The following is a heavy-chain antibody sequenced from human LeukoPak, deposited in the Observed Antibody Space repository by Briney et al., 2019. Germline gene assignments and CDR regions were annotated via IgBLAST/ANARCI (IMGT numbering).Heavy chain of an antibody. CDR2: ISWNSGSI. Sequence: GGSLRLSCAASGFTFDDYAMHWVRQAPGKGLEWVSGISWNSGSIGYADSVKGRFTISRDNAKNSLYLQMNSLRAEDTALYYCAKGQQLVLPGVDYWGQGTLVTVSS. D-gene: IGHD6-13*01. CDR3: AKGQQLVLPGVDY. J-gene: IGHJ4*02. CDR1: GFTFDDYA. V-gene: IGHV3-9*01.